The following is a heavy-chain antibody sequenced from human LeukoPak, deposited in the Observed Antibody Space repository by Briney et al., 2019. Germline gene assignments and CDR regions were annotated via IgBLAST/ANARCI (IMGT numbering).Heavy chain of an antibody. CDR1: GYSFTSYW. CDR3: ARHGLGSSWYYDY. Sequence: GESLKISCKGPGYSFTSYWIGWVRQMPGKGLEWMGITYPGDSDTRYSPSFQGQVTISADKSISTTYLQWSSLKASDTAMYYCARHGLGSSWYYDYWGQGTLVTVSS. CDR2: TYPGDSDT. J-gene: IGHJ4*02. V-gene: IGHV5-51*01. D-gene: IGHD6-13*01.